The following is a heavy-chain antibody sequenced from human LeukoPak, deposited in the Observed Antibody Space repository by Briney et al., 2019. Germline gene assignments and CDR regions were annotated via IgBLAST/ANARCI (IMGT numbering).Heavy chain of an antibody. V-gene: IGHV4-59*01. J-gene: IGHJ4*02. CDR3: ARAGSRFDY. Sequence: PSETLSLTCTVSSGSISSYYWSWIRQPPGKGLEWVGYVYHSGSTNYNPSLKSRVTISVDTSKNQFSLKLSSVTAADTAVYYCARAGSRFDYWGQGTLVTVSS. D-gene: IGHD7-27*01. CDR1: SGSISSYY. CDR2: VYHSGST.